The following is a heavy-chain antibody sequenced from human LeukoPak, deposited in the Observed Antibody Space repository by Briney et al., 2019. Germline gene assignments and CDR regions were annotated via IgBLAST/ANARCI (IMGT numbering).Heavy chain of an antibody. J-gene: IGHJ6*03. CDR1: GFTFSSYW. V-gene: IGHV3-7*01. CDR3: ARVDNYGFRIRSYYYYMDV. Sequence: PGGSLRLSCAASGFTFSSYWMSWVRQAPGKGLEWVANIKQDGSEKYYVDSVKGRFTISRDNAKNSLYLQMNSLRAEDTAVYYCARVDNYGFRIRSYYYYMDVWGKGTTVTVSS. CDR2: IKQDGSEK. D-gene: IGHD5-18*01.